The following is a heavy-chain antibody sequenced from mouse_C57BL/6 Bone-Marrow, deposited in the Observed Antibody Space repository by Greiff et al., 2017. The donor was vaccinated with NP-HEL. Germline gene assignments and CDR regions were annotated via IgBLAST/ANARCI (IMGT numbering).Heavy chain of an antibody. CDR1: GYSITSGYY. D-gene: IGHD2-1*01. Sequence: EVKLMESGPGLVKPSQSLSLTCSVTGYSITSGYYWNWIRQFPGNKLEWMGYISYDGSNNYNPSLKNRISITRDTSKNQFFLKVNSVTTEDTATYYCARDYGNPCAYWGQGTLVTVSA. V-gene: IGHV3-6*01. CDR2: ISYDGSN. J-gene: IGHJ3*01. CDR3: ARDYGNPCAY.